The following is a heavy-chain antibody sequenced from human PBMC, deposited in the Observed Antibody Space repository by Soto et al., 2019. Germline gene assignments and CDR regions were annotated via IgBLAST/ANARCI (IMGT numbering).Heavy chain of an antibody. CDR3: ARDRPYCSSPSCYDRWFDP. D-gene: IGHD2-2*01. CDR2: TYYRSKWYN. J-gene: IGHJ5*02. V-gene: IGHV6-1*01. CDR1: GGSGWSNSAA. Sequence: SHAVSLTGAISGGSGWSNSAAWNWIRQSPSRGREWLGRTYYRSKWYNDYAVSVKSRITINPDTSKNQFSLQLNSVTPEDTAVYYCARDRPYCSSPSCYDRWFDPWGQGTLVTVPS.